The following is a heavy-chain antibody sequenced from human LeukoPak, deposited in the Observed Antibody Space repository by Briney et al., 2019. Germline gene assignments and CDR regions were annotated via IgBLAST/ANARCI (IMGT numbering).Heavy chain of an antibody. Sequence: GGSLRLSCAASGFTFSNYAMNWVRQAPGKGLEWVSTISQSGDFTYYADSVKGRFTISRDKSKNTVYLQMNSLRADDTAVYYCAKDPSLREGYLDAFDIWGPGTMVTVSS. CDR1: GFTFSNYA. J-gene: IGHJ3*02. V-gene: IGHV3-23*01. CDR2: ISQSGDFT. CDR3: AKDPSLREGYLDAFDI. D-gene: IGHD2-15*01.